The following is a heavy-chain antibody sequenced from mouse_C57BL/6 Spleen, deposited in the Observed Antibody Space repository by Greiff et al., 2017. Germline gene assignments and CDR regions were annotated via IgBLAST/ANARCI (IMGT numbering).Heavy chain of an antibody. Sequence: VQLQQSGAELVKPGASVKMSCKASGYTFTSYWITWVKQRPGQGLEWIGDIYPGSGSTNYNEKFKSKATLTVDTSSSTAYMQLSSLTSEDSAVYYCAGLIYYYGSSLFDYWGQGTTLTVSS. CDR1: GYTFTSYW. J-gene: IGHJ2*01. CDR2: IYPGSGST. CDR3: AGLIYYYGSSLFDY. V-gene: IGHV1-55*01. D-gene: IGHD1-1*01.